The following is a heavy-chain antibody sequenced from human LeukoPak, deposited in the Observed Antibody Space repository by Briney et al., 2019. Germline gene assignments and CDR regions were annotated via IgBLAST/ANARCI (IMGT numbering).Heavy chain of an antibody. CDR1: GGSISSSSYY. CDR3: ARVSPLELVGKKPFDY. J-gene: IGHJ4*02. Sequence: PSETLSLTCTVSGGSISSSSYYWGWIRQPPGKGLEWIGSIYYSGSTYYNPSLKSRVTISVDTSKNQFSLKLSSVTAADTAVYYCARVSPLELVGKKPFDYWGQGTLVTVSS. CDR2: IYYSGST. V-gene: IGHV4-39*07. D-gene: IGHD6-6*01.